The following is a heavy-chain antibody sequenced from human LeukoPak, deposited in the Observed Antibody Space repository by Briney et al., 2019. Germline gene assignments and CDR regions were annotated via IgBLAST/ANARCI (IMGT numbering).Heavy chain of an antibody. CDR1: GGAFSGHY. Sequence: SETLSLTCAVYGGAFSGHYWSSIRQPPGKGLEWIGEINHSGSTNYNPSLKSRVTISVDTSKNQFSLKLSSVTAADTAVYYCARQSYWGQGTLVTVSS. J-gene: IGHJ4*02. V-gene: IGHV4-34*01. CDR2: INHSGST. CDR3: ARQSY.